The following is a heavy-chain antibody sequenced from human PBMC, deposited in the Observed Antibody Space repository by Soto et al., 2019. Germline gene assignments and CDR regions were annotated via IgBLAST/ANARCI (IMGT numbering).Heavy chain of an antibody. V-gene: IGHV3-33*01. J-gene: IGHJ6*02. CDR1: GFTFSSYG. D-gene: IGHD1-1*01. CDR2: IWYDGSNK. Sequence: QVQLVESGGGVVQPGRSLRLSCAASGFTFSSYGMHWVRQAPGKGLEWVAVIWYDGSNKYYADSVKGRFTISRDNSKNTLXLQMNSLRAEDTAVXYCARDLELEQVYYYGMDVWGQGTTVTVSS. CDR3: ARDLELEQVYYYGMDV.